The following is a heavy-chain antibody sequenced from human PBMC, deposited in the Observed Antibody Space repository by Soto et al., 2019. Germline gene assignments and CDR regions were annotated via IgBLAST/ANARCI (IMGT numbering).Heavy chain of an antibody. CDR2: IWDDGSNK. CDR1: GFTFRSYG. V-gene: IGHV3-33*01. CDR3: ARASGGMHV. J-gene: IGHJ6*02. Sequence: QVQLVESGGGVVQPGRSLRLACAASGFTFRSYGMHWVRQAPGKGLEWVAVIWDDGSNKYSADSVKGRFTMSRDNAKNTLYLQMNSLRAEDTAVYYCARASGGMHVWGQGTTVPVSS.